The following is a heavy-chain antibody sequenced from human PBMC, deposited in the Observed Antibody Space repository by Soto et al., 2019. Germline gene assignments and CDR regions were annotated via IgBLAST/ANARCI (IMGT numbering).Heavy chain of an antibody. CDR2: MNTDSGHA. Sequence: GASVKVSCKTSGYTFTSYDMNWVRQAPGRGLEWMGWMNTDSGHAESAQRFQGRVTMTRDTSTSTAYMELSSLRSDDTAVYYCARSIAARPGLWPEYDYWGQGTLVTVSS. D-gene: IGHD6-6*01. CDR1: GYTFTSYD. CDR3: ARSIAARPGLWPEYDY. J-gene: IGHJ4*02. V-gene: IGHV1-8*01.